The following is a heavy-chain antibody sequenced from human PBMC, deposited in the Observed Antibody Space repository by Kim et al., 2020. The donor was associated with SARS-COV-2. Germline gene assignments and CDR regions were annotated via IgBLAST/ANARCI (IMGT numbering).Heavy chain of an antibody. CDR3: ASYRDGYNWGYFDY. Sequence: NPSLKSRVTISVDTSKNQFSLKLSSVTAADTAVYYCASYRDGYNWGYFDYWGQGTLVTVSS. V-gene: IGHV4-34*01. J-gene: IGHJ4*02. D-gene: IGHD1-1*01.